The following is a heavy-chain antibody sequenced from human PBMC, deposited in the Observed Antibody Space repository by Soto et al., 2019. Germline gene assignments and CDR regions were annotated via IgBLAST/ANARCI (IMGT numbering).Heavy chain of an antibody. J-gene: IGHJ5*02. V-gene: IGHV4-59*01. Sequence: SETLSLTCTVSGGSISSYYWSWIRQPPGKGLEWIGYIYYSGSTNYNPSLKSRVTISVDTSKNQFSLKLSSVTAADTAVYYCAREGVTLNWLDPWGQGTLVTVSS. D-gene: IGHD4-4*01. CDR3: AREGVTLNWLDP. CDR1: GGSISSYY. CDR2: IYYSGST.